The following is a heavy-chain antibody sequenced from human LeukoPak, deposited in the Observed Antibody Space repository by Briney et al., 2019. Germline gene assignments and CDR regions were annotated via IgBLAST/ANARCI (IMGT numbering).Heavy chain of an antibody. Sequence: SVKVSCTAAGGTFTSYAISWGRQAPGPGLEWMGGIITIFGKANYAQKFQGRVTISTDESTSTAYLELSSLRSEDTAVYYCARGGQHPAKYYYYYYMDVWGKGTTVTVSS. J-gene: IGHJ6*03. CDR2: IITIFGKA. CDR1: GGTFTSYA. V-gene: IGHV1-69*05. D-gene: IGHD6-13*01. CDR3: ARGGQHPAKYYYYYYMDV.